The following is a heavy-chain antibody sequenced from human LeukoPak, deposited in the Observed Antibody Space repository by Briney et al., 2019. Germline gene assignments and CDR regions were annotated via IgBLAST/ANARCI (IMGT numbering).Heavy chain of an antibody. J-gene: IGHJ4*02. CDR1: GFTFSSYG. CDR3: AKTERAGSPTNQLDS. D-gene: IGHD6-19*01. Sequence: GGSLRLSCAASGFTFSSYGMHWVRQAPGKGLEWVAVISYDGSNKYYADSVKGRFIISRDNSKSTLYLQMNSLRAEDTAVYYCAKTERAGSPTNQLDSWGQGTLVTVSS. V-gene: IGHV3-30*18. CDR2: ISYDGSNK.